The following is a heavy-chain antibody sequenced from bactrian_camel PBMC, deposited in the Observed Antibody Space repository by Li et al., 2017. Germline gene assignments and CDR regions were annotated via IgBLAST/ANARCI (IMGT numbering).Heavy chain of an antibody. J-gene: IGHJ4*01. CDR1: GLSVSDSS. CDR3: AARYEFYGNCDGRESEYTL. CDR2: LWIGGATT. D-gene: IGHD6*01. V-gene: IGHV3S42*01. Sequence: VQLVESGGGSVQAGGSLRLSCAPSGLSVSDSSMAWFRQRPGKDREGLAVLWIGGATTTYADSVKGRFAMTRDSAKNMVYLQMNGLKPEDTAKYYCAARYEFYGNCDGRESEYTLWGQGTQVTVS.